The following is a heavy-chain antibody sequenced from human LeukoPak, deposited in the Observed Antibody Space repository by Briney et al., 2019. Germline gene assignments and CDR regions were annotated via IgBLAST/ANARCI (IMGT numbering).Heavy chain of an antibody. D-gene: IGHD1-1*01. CDR1: GGSFSGYY. Sequence: SETLSLTCAVYGGSFSGYYWSWIRQPPGKGLEWIGEINHSGSTNYNPSLKSRVTISVDTSKNQFSLKLSSVTAADTALYYCARASAWNYYFDYWGQGTLVTVSS. V-gene: IGHV4-34*01. J-gene: IGHJ4*02. CDR2: INHSGST. CDR3: ARASAWNYYFDY.